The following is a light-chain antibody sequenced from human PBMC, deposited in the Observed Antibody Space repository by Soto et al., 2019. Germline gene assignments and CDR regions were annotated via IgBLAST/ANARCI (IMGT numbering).Light chain of an antibody. V-gene: IGKV3-11*01. Sequence: EIVLTQSPVTLSLSPGERATLSCRASQSVSSFLAWYQHKPGQPPRLLIYDVSNRAAGIPARFSGSGSGTDFTLTISSLEPEDFAVYYCQQYNNWPPYTFGQGTKLEIK. CDR1: QSVSSF. CDR2: DVS. CDR3: QQYNNWPPYT. J-gene: IGKJ2*01.